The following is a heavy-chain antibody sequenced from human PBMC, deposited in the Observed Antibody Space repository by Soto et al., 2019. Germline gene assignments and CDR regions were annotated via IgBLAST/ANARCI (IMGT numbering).Heavy chain of an antibody. CDR2: INPSGGST. J-gene: IGHJ6*02. Sequence: ASVKVSCKASRDTFNSYAITCVRQAPGQGLEWMGIINPSGGSTSYAQKFQGRVTMTRDTSTSTVYMELSSLRSEDTAVYYCAREGDSSLADHYGMDVWGQGTTVTVSS. D-gene: IGHD3-22*01. CDR3: AREGDSSLADHYGMDV. V-gene: IGHV1-46*02. CDR1: RDTFNSYA.